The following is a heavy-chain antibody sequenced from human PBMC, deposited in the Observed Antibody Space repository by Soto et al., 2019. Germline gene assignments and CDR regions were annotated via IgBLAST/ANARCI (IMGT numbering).Heavy chain of an antibody. CDR2: INAGNGNT. V-gene: IGHV1-3*01. Sequence: ASVKVSCKASGYTFTSYAMHWVRQAPGQRLEWMGWINAGNGNTKYSQKFQGRVTITRDTSASTAYMELSSLRSEDTAVYYCARDLHGQQLVLYYSGMDVWGQGTTVTVSS. J-gene: IGHJ6*02. CDR3: ARDLHGQQLVLYYSGMDV. D-gene: IGHD6-13*01. CDR1: GYTFTSYA.